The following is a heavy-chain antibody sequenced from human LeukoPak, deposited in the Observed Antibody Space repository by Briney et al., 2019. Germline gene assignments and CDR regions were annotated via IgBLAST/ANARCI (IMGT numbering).Heavy chain of an antibody. J-gene: IGHJ4*02. Sequence: PGGSLRLSCAVSGFTFSTFAMGWGRQAPGKGLEWVSGISNSGDRTYYADPVKGRSTISRDNSKNTLYLQMNSLRVEDTAVYYCAKVSSKMVVSSSFDSWGQGNLVTVSP. CDR1: GFTFSTFA. D-gene: IGHD2-15*01. CDR2: ISNSGDRT. CDR3: AKVSSKMVVSSSFDS. V-gene: IGHV3-23*01.